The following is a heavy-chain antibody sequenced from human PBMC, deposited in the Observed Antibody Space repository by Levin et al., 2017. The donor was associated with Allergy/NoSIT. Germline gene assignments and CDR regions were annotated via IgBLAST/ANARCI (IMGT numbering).Heavy chain of an antibody. Sequence: GGSLRLSCAASGFTFSNYWMGWVRQAPGKGLEWVASIKQDGSEKDYVDSVKGRFTVSRGNAKNALYVQMNSLRGEDTAVYYCARSQWLPYDTFDIWGQGTMVTVSS. J-gene: IGHJ3*02. D-gene: IGHD6-19*01. V-gene: IGHV3-7*01. CDR3: ARSQWLPYDTFDI. CDR2: IKQDGSEK. CDR1: GFTFSNYW.